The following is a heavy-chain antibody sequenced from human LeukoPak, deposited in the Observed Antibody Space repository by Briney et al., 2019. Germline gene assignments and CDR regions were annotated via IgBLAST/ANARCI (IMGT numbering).Heavy chain of an antibody. CDR3: ARDGYIGGFDP. V-gene: IGHV4-59*12. CDR1: GGSISSYY. D-gene: IGHD6-13*01. Sequence: SETLSLTCTVSGGSISSYYWSWIRQPPGKGLEWIGSIYHSGSTYYNPSLKSRVTISVDTSKNQFSLKLSSVTAADTAVYYCARDGYIGGFDPWGQGTLVTVSS. CDR2: IYHSGST. J-gene: IGHJ5*02.